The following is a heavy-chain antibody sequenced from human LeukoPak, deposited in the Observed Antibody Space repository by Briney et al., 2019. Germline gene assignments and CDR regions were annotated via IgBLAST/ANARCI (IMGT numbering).Heavy chain of an antibody. V-gene: IGHV3-21*01. Sequence: GGSLRLSCAASGFTFSSYSMNWVRQAPGKGLEWVSSISSGRRYINYADSVRGRLTISRDNAKNSLYLQINSLRAEDTALYYCAKVKYSSSSSFDPWGQGTLVTVSS. D-gene: IGHD6-6*01. CDR3: AKVKYSSSSSFDP. J-gene: IGHJ5*02. CDR2: ISSGRRYI. CDR1: GFTFSSYS.